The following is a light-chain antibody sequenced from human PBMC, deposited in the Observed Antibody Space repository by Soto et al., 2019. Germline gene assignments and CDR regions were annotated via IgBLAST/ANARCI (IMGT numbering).Light chain of an antibody. CDR1: SSDIGVYDY. CDR3: SSYTTSNTPLYV. V-gene: IGLV2-14*01. J-gene: IGLJ1*01. Sequence: SVLTQPASVSGSPGQSITISCTGTSSDIGVYDYVSWYQQHPGKAPKLMIYEVSNRPSGVSNRFSGSQSGNTASLTISGLQAEDEANYYCSSYTTSNTPLYVFGTGTKVTV. CDR2: EVS.